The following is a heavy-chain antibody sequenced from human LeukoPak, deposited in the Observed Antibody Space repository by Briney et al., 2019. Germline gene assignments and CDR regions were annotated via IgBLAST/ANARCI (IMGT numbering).Heavy chain of an antibody. V-gene: IGHV1-2*06. Sequence: GASVKVSCKASGGTFSSYAISWVRQAPGQGLEWMGRINPNSGGTNYAQKFQGRVTMTRDTSISTAYLELSRLRSDDTAVYYCARGNYYYGSGSYPFDYWGQGTLVTVSS. J-gene: IGHJ4*02. D-gene: IGHD3-10*01. CDR3: ARGNYYYGSGSYPFDY. CDR1: GGTFSSYA. CDR2: INPNSGGT.